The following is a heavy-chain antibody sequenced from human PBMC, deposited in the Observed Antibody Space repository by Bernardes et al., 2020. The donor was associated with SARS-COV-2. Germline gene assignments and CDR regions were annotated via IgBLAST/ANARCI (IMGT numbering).Heavy chain of an antibody. CDR2: IYYTGST. D-gene: IGHD2-21*02. Sequence: ETLSLTCAVSGASITSSNWWSWVRQPPGKGLEWIGEIYYTGSTNYNRTLRSRVTMSVDDSQNHFSLKLNSVTAADTAVYYCARVRYGGDYPYYFDSWGQGTLVTVSS. V-gene: IGHV4-4*02. CDR3: ARVRYGGDYPYYFDS. CDR1: GASITSSNW. J-gene: IGHJ4*02.